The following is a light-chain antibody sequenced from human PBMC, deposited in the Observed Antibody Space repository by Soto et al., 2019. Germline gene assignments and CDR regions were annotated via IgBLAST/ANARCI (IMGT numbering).Light chain of an antibody. CDR1: QSLLHSNGYNY. Sequence: DTVMTQSPLSLPVTPGEPASISCKSSQSLLHSNGYNYVDWYLQKPGQSPQLLISLASNRASGVPDRFSGSGSGTDFTLKISRLEAEDVGVYYCMQPLHAPPTFGQGTKVEIK. J-gene: IGKJ1*01. V-gene: IGKV2-28*01. CDR3: MQPLHAPPT. CDR2: LAS.